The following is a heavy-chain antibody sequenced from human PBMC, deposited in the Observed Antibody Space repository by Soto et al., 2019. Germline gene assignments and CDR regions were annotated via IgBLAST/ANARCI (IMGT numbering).Heavy chain of an antibody. CDR1: GYSISSDYY. CDR2: IYHSGST. V-gene: IGHV4-38-2*01. Sequence: KSSETLSLTCAVSGYSISSDYYWGWIRQPPGKGLEWIGSIYHSGSTYYNPSLKSRVAISVDTSKNQFSLKLRSVTAADTAVYYCARVRPATFTWSFAIDYWGQGTLVTVSS. D-gene: IGHD2-8*02. CDR3: ARVRPATFTWSFAIDY. J-gene: IGHJ4*02.